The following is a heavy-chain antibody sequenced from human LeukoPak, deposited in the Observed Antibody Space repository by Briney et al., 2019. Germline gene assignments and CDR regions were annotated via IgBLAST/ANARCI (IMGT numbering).Heavy chain of an antibody. D-gene: IGHD3-10*01. CDR3: ARDSGTTGEVKFDP. Sequence: SETLSLTCSVSGGSISSFYCNWMRQPAGKGLEWVGRIYTSGTTTYNPSLKSRVTMSVDTSKNQFSLKLSSVTAADTAVYYCARDSGTTGEVKFDPWGQGTLVTVSS. CDR1: GGSISSFY. CDR2: IYTSGTT. J-gene: IGHJ5*02. V-gene: IGHV4-4*07.